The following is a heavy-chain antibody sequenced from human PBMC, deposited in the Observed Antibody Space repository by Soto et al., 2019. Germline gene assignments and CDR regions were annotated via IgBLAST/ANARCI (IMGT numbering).Heavy chain of an antibody. J-gene: IGHJ4*02. D-gene: IGHD2-15*01. V-gene: IGHV3-30*18. CDR1: GFTFSSYG. CDR2: ISYDGSNK. Sequence: QVQLVESGGGVVQPGRSLRLSCAASGFTFSSYGMHWVRQAPGKGLAWVAVISYDGSNKYYADSVKGRFTISRDNSKKTLYLQMNSLRAEDTAVYYCAKSLFPLLGYCSGGSCYWGCTCDYWGQGTLVTVSS. CDR3: AKSLFPLLGYCSGGSCYWGCTCDY.